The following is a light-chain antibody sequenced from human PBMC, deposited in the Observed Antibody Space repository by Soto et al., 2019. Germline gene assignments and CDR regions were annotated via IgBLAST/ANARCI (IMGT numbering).Light chain of an antibody. CDR2: DAS. J-gene: IGKJ5*01. CDR1: QSVRRY. Sequence: EIVLTQSPATLSLSHGERATLSCRASQSVRRYLAWYQQKPGQAPRLLIYDASTRATGIPARFSGSGSETDFTLTITSLEPEDFAVYYCKQRNNGPPITFGQGTRLEI. V-gene: IGKV3-11*01. CDR3: KQRNNGPPIT.